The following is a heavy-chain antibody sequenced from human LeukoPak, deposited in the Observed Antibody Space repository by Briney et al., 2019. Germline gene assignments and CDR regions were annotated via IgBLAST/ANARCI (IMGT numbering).Heavy chain of an antibody. J-gene: IGHJ4*02. V-gene: IGHV1-69*06. CDR1: GYTFTGYY. CDR2: IIPIFGTA. D-gene: IGHD6-13*01. Sequence: GASVKVSCKASGYTFTGYYMHWVRQAPGQGLEWMGGIIPIFGTANYAQKFQGRVTITADKSTSTAYMELSSLRSEDTAVYYCARGNKQQLVLWRDWGQGTLVTVSS. CDR3: ARGNKQQLVLWRD.